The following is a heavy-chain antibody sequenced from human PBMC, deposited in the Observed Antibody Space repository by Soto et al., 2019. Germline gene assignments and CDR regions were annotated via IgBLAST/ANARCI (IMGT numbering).Heavy chain of an antibody. CDR3: AKRRSAGWTLYYYYGMDV. V-gene: IGHV3-23*01. CDR2: ISGSGGST. Sequence: QPGGSLRLSCAASGFTFSSYAMSWVRQAPGKGLEWVSAISGSGGSTYYADSVKGRFTISRDNPKNTLYLQMNSLRAEDTAVYYCAKRRSAGWTLYYYYGMDVWGQGTTVTVSS. J-gene: IGHJ6*02. D-gene: IGHD2-15*01. CDR1: GFTFSSYA.